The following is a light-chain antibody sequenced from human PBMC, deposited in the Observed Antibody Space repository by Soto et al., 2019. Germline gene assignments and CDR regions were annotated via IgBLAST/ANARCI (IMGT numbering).Light chain of an antibody. CDR3: QQSYSTPQVI. CDR2: AAS. V-gene: IGKV1-39*01. J-gene: IGKJ4*01. Sequence: DIPMTQSPSSLSASVGDRVTITCRASQSISSYLNWYQQKPGKAPKLLIYAASSLQSGVPSRFSGSGSGTDFTLPISSLQPEDFATYYCQQSYSTPQVIFSGGTKVEIK. CDR1: QSISSY.